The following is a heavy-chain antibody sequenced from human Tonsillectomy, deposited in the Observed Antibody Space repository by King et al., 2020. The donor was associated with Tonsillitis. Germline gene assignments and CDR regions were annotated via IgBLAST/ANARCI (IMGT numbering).Heavy chain of an antibody. CDR2: FHHSGNT. Sequence: VQLQESGPGLVKPSETLSLTCTVSGGSISSYYWSWIRQPPGKGLEWIGYFHHSGNTNYNPSLKSRVTISADMSKNQFSKNQFSLNLTSVTAADTAVYYCAGETETVAAWGSWFDPWGQGTLVTVSS. CDR1: GGSISSYY. D-gene: IGHD6-19*01. CDR3: AGETETVAAWGSWFDP. J-gene: IGHJ5*02. V-gene: IGHV4-59*01.